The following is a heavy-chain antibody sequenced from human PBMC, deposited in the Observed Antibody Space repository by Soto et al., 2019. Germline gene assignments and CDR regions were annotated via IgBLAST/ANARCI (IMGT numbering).Heavy chain of an antibody. J-gene: IGHJ1*01. CDR1: GGSFSGYD. D-gene: IGHD2-15*01. Sequence: QVQLQQWGAGLLKPSETLFLTCAVYGGSFSGYDWRWIRQPPGKGLEWIGELNHSGSTNYNPSLKSRVTISVDTSKNQFALKLSSVTAADTAVSYCARGLRYCSGGSCYSRYFQHWGQGTLVTFAS. CDR2: LNHSGST. CDR3: ARGLRYCSGGSCYSRYFQH. V-gene: IGHV4-34*01.